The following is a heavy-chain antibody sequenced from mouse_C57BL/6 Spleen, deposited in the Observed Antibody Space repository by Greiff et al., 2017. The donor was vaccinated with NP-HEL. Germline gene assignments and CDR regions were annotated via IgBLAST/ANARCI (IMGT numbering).Heavy chain of an antibody. V-gene: IGHV1-82*01. Sequence: QVQLQQSGPELVQPGASVKISCKASGYALSSYWMHWVKQRPGKGLEWIGRIYPGDGDTNYNGKFKGKATLTADKSCSTAYMQLSSLTSEDSVVYFCARRTGTYAMDYWGEGTSVTVSS. CDR1: GYALSSYW. J-gene: IGHJ4*01. D-gene: IGHD4-1*01. CDR2: IYPGDGDT. CDR3: ARRTGTYAMDY.